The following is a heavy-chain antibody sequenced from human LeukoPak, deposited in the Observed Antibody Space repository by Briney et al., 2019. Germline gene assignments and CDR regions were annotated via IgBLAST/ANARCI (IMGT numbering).Heavy chain of an antibody. CDR3: ARNIPVTRWGY. J-gene: IGHJ4*02. D-gene: IGHD2-21*01. CDR1: GFTFSSYA. CDR2: ISSNGGST. V-gene: IGHV3-64*01. Sequence: GGSLRLSCAASGFTFSSYAMHWVRQAPGKGLEYVSAISSNGGSTYYANSVKGRFTISRDNSKNTVYLQMNSLRAEETAVYYCARNIPVTRWGYWGQGTLVTVSS.